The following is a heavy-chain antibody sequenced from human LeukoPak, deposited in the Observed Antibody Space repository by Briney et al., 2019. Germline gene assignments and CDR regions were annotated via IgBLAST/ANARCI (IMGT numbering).Heavy chain of an antibody. CDR2: INHSGST. V-gene: IGHV4-34*01. CDR3: AREWDAFDI. J-gene: IGHJ4*02. CDR1: GGSFSGYY. D-gene: IGHD1-26*01. Sequence: PSETLSLTCAVYGGSFSGYYWSWIRQPPGKGLEWIGEINHSGSTNYNPSLKSRVTISVDTSKNQFSLKLSSVTAADTAMYYCAREWDAFDIWGQGTLVTVSS.